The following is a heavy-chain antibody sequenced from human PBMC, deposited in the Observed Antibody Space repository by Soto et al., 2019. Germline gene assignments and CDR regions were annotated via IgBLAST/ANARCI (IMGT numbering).Heavy chain of an antibody. CDR3: ANLYDFWKNDAFDI. CDR1: GFTFSSYG. J-gene: IGHJ3*02. D-gene: IGHD3-3*01. V-gene: IGHV3-30*18. Sequence: QVQLVESGGGVVQPGRSLRLSCAASGFTFSSYGMHWVRQAPGKGLEWVAVISYDGSNKYYADSVKGRFTISRDNSKNTLYLQMSCLRAEDTAVYYCANLYDFWKNDAFDIWGQGTMVTVSS. CDR2: ISYDGSNK.